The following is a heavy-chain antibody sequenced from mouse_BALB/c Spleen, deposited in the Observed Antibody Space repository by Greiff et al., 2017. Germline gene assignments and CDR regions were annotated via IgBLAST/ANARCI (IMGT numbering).Heavy chain of an antibody. CDR3: ARENGNYYFDY. J-gene: IGHJ2*01. V-gene: IGHV3-6*02. CDR1: GYSITSGYY. CDR2: ISYDGSN. Sequence: EVQLQESGPGLVKPSQSLSLTCSVTGYSITSGYYWNWIRQFPGNKLEWMGYISYDGSNNYNPSLKNRISITRDTSKNQFFLKLNSVTTEDTATYYCARENGNYYFDYWGQGTTLTVAA. D-gene: IGHD2-1*01.